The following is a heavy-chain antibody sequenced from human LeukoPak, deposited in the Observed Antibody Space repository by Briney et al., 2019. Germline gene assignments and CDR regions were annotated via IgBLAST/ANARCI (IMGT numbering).Heavy chain of an antibody. D-gene: IGHD3-3*01. CDR3: AKGVRFLEWFFDY. V-gene: IGHV3-23*01. Sequence: GGSLRLSCAASGFTFSSYAMSWVRQVPGKGLEWVSAISGSGGSTYYADSVKGRFTISRDNSKNTLYLQMNSLRAEDTGVYYCAKGVRFLEWFFDYWGQGTLVTVSS. CDR1: GFTFSSYA. CDR2: ISGSGGST. J-gene: IGHJ4*02.